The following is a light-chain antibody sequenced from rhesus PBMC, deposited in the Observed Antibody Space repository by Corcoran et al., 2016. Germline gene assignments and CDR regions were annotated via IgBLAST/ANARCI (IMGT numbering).Light chain of an antibody. CDR2: YAS. Sequence: DIQLTQSPSSLSASVGDRVTITCRASQDISSYLAWYQQNSGKAPKLLFYYASSLQSGVPSRFSGNGAGTDYTLTISSLQPEDFATYYCQQYDDLPHSFGQGTKVEIK. CDR1: QDISSY. V-gene: IGKV1-19*01. J-gene: IGKJ2*01. CDR3: QQYDDLPHS.